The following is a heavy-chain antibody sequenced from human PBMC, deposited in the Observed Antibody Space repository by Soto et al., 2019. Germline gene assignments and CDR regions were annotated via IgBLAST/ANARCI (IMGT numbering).Heavy chain of an antibody. CDR1: GGSISSYY. Sequence: QVQLQESGPGLVKPSETLSLTCTVSGGSISSYYWSWIRQPPGKGLEWIGYIYYSGSTNYNPSLKSRVTISVDTSKNQFSLKLSSVTAADTAVYYCASGVPTPGIAAAAKSWGLWFDPWGQGTLVTVSS. V-gene: IGHV4-59*01. CDR2: IYYSGST. CDR3: ASGVPTPGIAAAAKSWGLWFDP. J-gene: IGHJ5*02. D-gene: IGHD6-13*01.